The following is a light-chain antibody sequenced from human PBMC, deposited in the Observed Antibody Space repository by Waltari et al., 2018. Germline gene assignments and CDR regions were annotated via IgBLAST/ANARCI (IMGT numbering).Light chain of an antibody. CDR1: QSVNSQ. CDR3: QQRSKWPWS. V-gene: IGKV3-11*01. J-gene: IGKJ1*01. Sequence: SCRASQSVNSQLAWYQHKPGQAPRLLIYDASIMVTGISARFSGSGSGTDFTLTISSLEPEDFAVYYCQQRSKWPWSFGQGTKVEIK. CDR2: DAS.